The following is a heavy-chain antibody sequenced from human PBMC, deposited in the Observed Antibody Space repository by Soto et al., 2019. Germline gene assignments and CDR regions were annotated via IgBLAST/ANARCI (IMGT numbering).Heavy chain of an antibody. Sequence: QVQLQQCGAGLLKPSENLSLTCAVYGGSFSGYYWSWIRQPQGKGREWIGEINHSGSTNYNPSLKSRVTISVDTSKNQFYLNLSSVTAADTAVYYCARGRDISNWFDYWGQGTLVTVSS. D-gene: IGHD6-13*01. V-gene: IGHV4-34*01. CDR1: GGSFSGYY. J-gene: IGHJ4*02. CDR2: INHSGST. CDR3: ARGRDISNWFDY.